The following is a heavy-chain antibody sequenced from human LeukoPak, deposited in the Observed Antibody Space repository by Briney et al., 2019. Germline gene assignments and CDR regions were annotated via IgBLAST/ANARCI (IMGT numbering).Heavy chain of an antibody. CDR3: ARGIVYGSGSYYKAYYFDS. D-gene: IGHD3-10*01. Sequence: SETLSLTCTVSGGSISSYYWSWIRQPPGKGLEWIGYIHYSGSTHYNPSLKSRVTMSVDTSKNQFSLKLSSLTAADTAVYFCARGIVYGSGSYYKAYYFDSWGQGTLVTVSS. CDR2: IHYSGST. V-gene: IGHV4-59*12. CDR1: GGSISSYY. J-gene: IGHJ4*02.